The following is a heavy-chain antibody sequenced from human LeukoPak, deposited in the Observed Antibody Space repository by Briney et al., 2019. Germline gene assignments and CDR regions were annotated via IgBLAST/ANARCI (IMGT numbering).Heavy chain of an antibody. CDR2: IYNSGTT. CDR3: ARDRLGATGHWRIDV. J-gene: IGHJ2*01. CDR1: GGSFSSYY. Sequence: SESLSLTCTVSGGSFSSYYWTWIRQPAGKGLEWIGRIYNSGTTNYSPSLESRVTMSLDTSKNRFSLSLSSVTAADTAVYYCARDRLGATGHWRIDVWGRGTLVTVSS. D-gene: IGHD1-26*01. V-gene: IGHV4-4*07.